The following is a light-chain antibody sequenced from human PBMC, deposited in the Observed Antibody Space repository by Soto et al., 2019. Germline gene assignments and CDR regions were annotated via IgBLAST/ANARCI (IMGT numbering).Light chain of an antibody. J-gene: IGKJ4*01. CDR2: DAS. CDR3: QQYDNLPRVT. Sequence: DIQMTQSPSSLSASVGDRVTITCQASQDISNYLNWYQQKPGKAPKLLIYDASNLETGVPSRFSGSGSGKDFTFTISSLQPEDIATYYCQQYDNLPRVTFGGGTKVEIK. CDR1: QDISNY. V-gene: IGKV1-33*01.